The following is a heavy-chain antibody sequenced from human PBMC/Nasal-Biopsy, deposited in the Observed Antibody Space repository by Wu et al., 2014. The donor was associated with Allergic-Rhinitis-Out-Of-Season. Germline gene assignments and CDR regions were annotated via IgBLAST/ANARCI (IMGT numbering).Heavy chain of an antibody. D-gene: IGHD3-10*01. CDR1: GFSLSTFGVG. V-gene: IGHV2-5*02. Sequence: LVKPTHTLTLTCTFSGFSLSTFGVGVGWIRQPPGKALEWLALIYWDDDIRYSPSLQTRLTITKDSSKNQLVLSMTNVDPADTATYYCANRRDGSGSYAFWGQGTLVTVSS. CDR3: ANRRDGSGSYAF. CDR2: IYWDDDI. J-gene: IGHJ1*01.